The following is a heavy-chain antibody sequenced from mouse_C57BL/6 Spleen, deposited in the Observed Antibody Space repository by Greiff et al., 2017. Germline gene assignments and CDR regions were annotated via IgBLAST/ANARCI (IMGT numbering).Heavy chain of an antibody. J-gene: IGHJ2*01. CDR3: ARNPPVYYGYDGGFDY. V-gene: IGHV2-9-1*01. D-gene: IGHD2-2*01. Sequence: VKLMESGPGLVAPSQSLSITCTVSGFSLTSYAISWVRQPPGKGLEWLGVIWTGGGTNYNSALKSRLSISKDNSKSQVFVKMNSLQTDDTARYYCARNPPVYYGYDGGFDYWGQGTTLTVSS. CDR1: GFSLTSYA. CDR2: IWTGGGT.